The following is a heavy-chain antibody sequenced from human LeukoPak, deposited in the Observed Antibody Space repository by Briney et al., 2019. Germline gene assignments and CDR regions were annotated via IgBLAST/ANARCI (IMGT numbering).Heavy chain of an antibody. D-gene: IGHD4-11*01. V-gene: IGHV4-39*07. J-gene: IGHJ4*02. Sequence: SETLSLTCTVSGGSISGSSNYWGWIRQPPGKGLEWIGSIYYSGSTDHNPSLKSRVTISVDTSKNQFSLRLSSVTAADTAVYYCARLYSDYVGYWGQGALVTVSS. CDR1: GGSISGSSNY. CDR2: IYYSGST. CDR3: ARLYSDYVGY.